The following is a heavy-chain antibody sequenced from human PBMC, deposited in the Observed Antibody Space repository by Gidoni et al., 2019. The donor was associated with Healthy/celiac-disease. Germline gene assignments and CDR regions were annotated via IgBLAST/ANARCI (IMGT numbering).Heavy chain of an antibody. D-gene: IGHD3-22*01. V-gene: IGHV4-59*01. J-gene: IGHJ5*02. CDR2: IYYSGST. CDR3: ARVDRLVNGFDP. Sequence: QVQLQESGPGLVKPSETLSLTCTVSGGSISSYSWSWIRQPPGKGLEWIGYIYYSGSTNYNPSLKSRVTISVDTSKNQFSLKLSSVTAADTAVYYCARVDRLVNGFDPWGQGTLVTVSS. CDR1: GGSISSYS.